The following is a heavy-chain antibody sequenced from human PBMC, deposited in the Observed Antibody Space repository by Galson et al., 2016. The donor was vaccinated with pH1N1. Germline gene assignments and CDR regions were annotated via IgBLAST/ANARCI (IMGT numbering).Heavy chain of an antibody. D-gene: IGHD3-3*01. J-gene: IGHJ3*02. CDR1: GDSVSSNSAT. CDR3: ARGVIDYDFWSGYQDHAAFDI. Sequence: CAISGDSVSSNSATWNWIRQSPSRGLEWLGRTYYRSKWYNDYAESVKSRIIISPDTSKNQLSLQLNSVTPADTAVYYCARGVIDYDFWSGYQDHAAFDIWGLGTMVIVSS. CDR2: TYYRSKWYN. V-gene: IGHV6-1*01.